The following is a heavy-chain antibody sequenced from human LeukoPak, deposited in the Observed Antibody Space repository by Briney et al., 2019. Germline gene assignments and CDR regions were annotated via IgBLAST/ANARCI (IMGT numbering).Heavy chain of an antibody. CDR1: GGSFSGYY. D-gene: IGHD3-10*01. V-gene: IGHV4-34*01. Sequence: SETLSLTCAVYGGSFSGYYWSWIRQPPGKGLEWIGEINHSGSTNYNPSLKSRVTISVDTSKNQFSLKLSSVTAADTAVYYCARAGLYYYGSGSYFPFDYWGQGTLVTVSS. CDR3: ARAGLYYYGSGSYFPFDY. CDR2: INHSGST. J-gene: IGHJ4*02.